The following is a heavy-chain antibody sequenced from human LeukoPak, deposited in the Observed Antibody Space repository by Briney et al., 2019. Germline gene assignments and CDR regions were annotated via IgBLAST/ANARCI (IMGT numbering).Heavy chain of an antibody. D-gene: IGHD3-22*01. CDR3: ARLGSGSGYTHDAFDI. CDR2: INWNGGST. CDR1: GFTFYDYG. V-gene: IGHV3-20*04. Sequence: GGSLRLSCAASGFTFYDYGMRWVRHAPGKGLESVSGINWNGGSTGYADSVKGRFTISRDNAKNSLYLQMNSLRAEDTALYYCARLGSGSGYTHDAFDIWGQGTMVTVSS. J-gene: IGHJ3*02.